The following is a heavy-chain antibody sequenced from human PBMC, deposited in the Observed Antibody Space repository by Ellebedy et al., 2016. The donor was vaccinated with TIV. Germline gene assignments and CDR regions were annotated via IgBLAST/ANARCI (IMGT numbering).Heavy chain of an antibody. Sequence: GESLKISCAAFGFTFSNHVLHWVRKAPGKGLEWVALVWFDGSLQYYADSVRGRFSISRDNSKNTLFLQMNSLRAEDTAVYYCVREAGAFDIWGQGTMVTVSS. CDR2: VWFDGSLQ. J-gene: IGHJ3*02. V-gene: IGHV3-33*01. CDR3: VREAGAFDI. D-gene: IGHD3-10*01. CDR1: GFTFSNHV.